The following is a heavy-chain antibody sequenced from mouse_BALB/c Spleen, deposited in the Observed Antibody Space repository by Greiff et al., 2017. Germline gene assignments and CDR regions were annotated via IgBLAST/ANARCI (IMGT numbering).Heavy chain of an antibody. D-gene: IGHD2-4*01. V-gene: IGHV2-9*02. CDR2: IWAGGST. J-gene: IGHJ3*01. CDR1: GFSLTSYG. Sequence: VMLVESGPGLVAPSQSLSITCTVSGFSLTSYGVHWVRQPPGKGLEWLGVIWAGGSTNYNSALMSRLSISKDNSKSQVFLKMNSLQTDDTAMYYCARDRNMITRFAYWGQGTLVTVSA. CDR3: ARDRNMITRFAY.